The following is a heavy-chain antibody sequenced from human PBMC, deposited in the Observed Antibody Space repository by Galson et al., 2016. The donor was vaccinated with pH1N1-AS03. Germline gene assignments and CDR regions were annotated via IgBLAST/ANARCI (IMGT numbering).Heavy chain of an antibody. D-gene: IGHD1-7*01. V-gene: IGHV4-59*02. CDR1: GDSVTNSY. CDR2: RFYSLSP. CDR3: ARGAGLEANLNF. Sequence: SETLSLTCNVSGDSVTNSYWSWIRQSPGKGLEWIGHRFYSLSPDYNPTLKSRVSILVDTSKNQFSLKLMSVSAADTAVYFCARGAGLEANLNFWGPGTLVTVSS. J-gene: IGHJ4*02.